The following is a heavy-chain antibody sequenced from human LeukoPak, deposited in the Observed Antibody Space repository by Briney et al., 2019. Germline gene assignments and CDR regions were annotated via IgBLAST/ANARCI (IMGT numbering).Heavy chain of an antibody. V-gene: IGHV1-24*01. J-gene: IGHJ4*02. CDR2: FVPEDGET. CDR3: ATAEKYYFDY. Sequence: ASVKVSCKFSGYTLTELSMHWVRQAPGKGLEWMGGFVPEDGETIYAQKFQGRVTMTEDTSTDTAYIELSSLRSEDTAVYYCATAEKYYFDYWGQGTLVTVSS. CDR1: GYTLTELS.